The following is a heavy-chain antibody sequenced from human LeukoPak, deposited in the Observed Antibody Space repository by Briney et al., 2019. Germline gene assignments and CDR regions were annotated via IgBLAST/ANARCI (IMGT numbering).Heavy chain of an antibody. D-gene: IGHD6-13*01. V-gene: IGHV3-48*04. J-gene: IGHJ5*02. CDR2: ISSSSSTI. CDR3: ARERMIAAAGTGRPHWFDP. Sequence: GGSLRLSCAASGFTFSSYSMNWVRQAPGKGLEWVSYISSSSSTIYYADSVKGRFTISRDNAKNSLYLQMNSLRAEDTAVYYCARERMIAAAGTGRPHWFDPWGQGTLVTVSS. CDR1: GFTFSSYS.